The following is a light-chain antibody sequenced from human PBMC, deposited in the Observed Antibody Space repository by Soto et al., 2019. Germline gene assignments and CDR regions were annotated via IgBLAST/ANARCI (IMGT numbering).Light chain of an antibody. J-gene: IGKJ3*01. V-gene: IGKV1-9*01. Sequence: DIQLTQSPSFLSASVGDRVTITCRASQGISSYLAWYQQKPGKAPKFLIYAASTLQSGVPSRFSGSGSGTEFTLTISSLQPEDFATYYCQQLNSHVFTFGPGTKVDIK. CDR3: QQLNSHVFT. CDR2: AAS. CDR1: QGISSY.